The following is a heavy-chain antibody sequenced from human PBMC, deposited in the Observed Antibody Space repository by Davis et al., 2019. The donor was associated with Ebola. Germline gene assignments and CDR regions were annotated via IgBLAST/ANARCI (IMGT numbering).Heavy chain of an antibody. Sequence: GESLKISCSASGFTFSSYAMHWVRQAPGKGLEYVSAISSNGGSTYYADSVKGRFTISRDNSKNTLYLQLSSLRAEDTAVYYCVKVLLWFGELAGFDYWSQGTLVTVSS. CDR2: ISSNGGST. D-gene: IGHD3-10*01. CDR1: GFTFSSYA. V-gene: IGHV3-64D*08. CDR3: VKVLLWFGELAGFDY. J-gene: IGHJ4*02.